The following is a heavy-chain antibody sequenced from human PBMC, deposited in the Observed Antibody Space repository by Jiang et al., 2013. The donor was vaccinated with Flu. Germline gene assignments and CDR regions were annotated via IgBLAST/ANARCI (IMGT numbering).Heavy chain of an antibody. D-gene: IGHD3-22*01. CDR2: IHYSGST. Sequence: PGLVKPSETLSLTCTVSGGSVSSYHWSWIRQPPGKGLEWIGYIHYSGSTNYNPSLKSRVTISGDTSKNQFSLKLTSVTAADTAVYYCARTYYYDSGVYLNAFDIWGQGTMVTVSS. V-gene: IGHV4-59*02. CDR3: ARTYYYDSGVYLNAFDI. J-gene: IGHJ3*02. CDR1: GGSVSSYH.